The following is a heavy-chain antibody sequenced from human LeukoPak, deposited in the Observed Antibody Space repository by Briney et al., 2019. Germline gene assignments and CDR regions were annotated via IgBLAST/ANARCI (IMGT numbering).Heavy chain of an antibody. CDR1: GFTFDEYA. Sequence: GGSLRLSCAAPGFTFDEYAMNWVRQAPGKGLEWVSLISGDGGVTYYADSVKGRFTISRDNSKNSVYLQMNSLRPEDTALYYCAKSVSPPDASDIWGQGTKVTVSS. J-gene: IGHJ3*02. V-gene: IGHV3-43*02. CDR2: ISGDGGVT. CDR3: AKSVSPPDASDI.